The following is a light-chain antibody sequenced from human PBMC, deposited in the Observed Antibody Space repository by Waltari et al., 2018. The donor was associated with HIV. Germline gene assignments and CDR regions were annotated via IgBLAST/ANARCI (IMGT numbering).Light chain of an antibody. CDR1: QDITNY. J-gene: IGKJ2*01. V-gene: IGKV1-33*01. CDR2: DAT. Sequence: DIQMTQSPSSLSASVGDRVTITCQASQDITNYLSWFQQKPGKVPQLLIYDATTLETGVTSRFSGSFSGTDFTLTISSLQPEDIATYYCQQYDNLPTFGQGTKLEIK. CDR3: QQYDNLPT.